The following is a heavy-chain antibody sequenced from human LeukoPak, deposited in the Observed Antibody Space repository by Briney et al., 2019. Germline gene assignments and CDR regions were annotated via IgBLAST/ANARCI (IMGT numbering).Heavy chain of an antibody. V-gene: IGHV3-7*01. CDR3: ARRRYYYHSSGSYYQTYYFDY. J-gene: IGHJ4*02. D-gene: IGHD3-22*01. Sequence: GGSLRLSCAAPGFTFTSYWMSWVRQAPGKGPEWVANIKQDGSEKYYVDSVKGRFTISRDNAKNSLYLQMNSLRAEDTAVYYCARRRYYYHSSGSYYQTYYFDYWGQGTLVTVSS. CDR2: IKQDGSEK. CDR1: GFTFTSYW.